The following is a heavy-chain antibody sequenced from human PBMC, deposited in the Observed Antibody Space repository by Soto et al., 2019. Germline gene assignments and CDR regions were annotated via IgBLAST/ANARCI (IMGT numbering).Heavy chain of an antibody. CDR1: GGSISSGGYY. D-gene: IGHD2-2*01. CDR2: IYYSGSN. V-gene: IGHV4-31*03. Sequence: QVQLQESGPGLVKPSQTLSLTCTVSGGSISSGGYYWSWIRQPPGKGLEWIGYIYYSGSNYYNPSLNSRVTISVETFKNQFSLKLSSVTAGSTALYYCARAYSENIVVVPPGISRWFDHWGQGTLVTVSS. J-gene: IGHJ5*02. CDR3: ARAYSENIVVVPPGISRWFDH.